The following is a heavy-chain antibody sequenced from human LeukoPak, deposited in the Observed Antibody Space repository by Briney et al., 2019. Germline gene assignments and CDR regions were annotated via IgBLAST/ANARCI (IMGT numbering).Heavy chain of an antibody. CDR3: YEAGPKQY. CDR2: ISGSGSST. CDR1: GFTFRGYA. Sequence: GGSLRLSCAASGFTFRGYAMTWVRQAPGKGLEWVSSISGSGSSTYYADSAKGRFSISSDNSKNTLFLQMNSLRPNDTAVYFCYEAGPKQYWGQGTLVTVSS. V-gene: IGHV3-23*01. J-gene: IGHJ4*02. D-gene: IGHD6-19*01.